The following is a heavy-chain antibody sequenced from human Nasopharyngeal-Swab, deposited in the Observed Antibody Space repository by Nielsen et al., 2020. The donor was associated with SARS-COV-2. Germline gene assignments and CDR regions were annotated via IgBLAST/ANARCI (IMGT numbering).Heavy chain of an antibody. CDR1: GYSISSGYY. J-gene: IGHJ6*02. CDR3: ARDETYYDFWSGYPNYYYYYGMDV. Sequence: GSLRLSCAVSGYSISSGYYWGWIRQPPGKGLEWIGSIYHSGSTYYNPSLKSRVTISVDTSKNQFSLKLSSVTAADTAVYYCARDETYYDFWSGYPNYYYYYGMDVWGQGTTVTVSS. D-gene: IGHD3-3*01. CDR2: IYHSGST. V-gene: IGHV4-38-2*02.